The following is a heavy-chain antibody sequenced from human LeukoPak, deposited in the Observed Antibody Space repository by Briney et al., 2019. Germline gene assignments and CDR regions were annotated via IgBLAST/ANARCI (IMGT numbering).Heavy chain of an antibody. J-gene: IGHJ4*02. D-gene: IGHD5-18*01. Sequence: PGGSLRLSCAASGFTFSAYSMNWVRQAPGKGLEWVSYISTSSSTIYYADSVKGRFTISRDNAKNSLYLQMNSLRPEDTAVYYCARELWLRDWGQGTLVTVSS. CDR2: ISTSSSTI. CDR3: ARELWLRD. CDR1: GFTFSAYS. V-gene: IGHV3-48*01.